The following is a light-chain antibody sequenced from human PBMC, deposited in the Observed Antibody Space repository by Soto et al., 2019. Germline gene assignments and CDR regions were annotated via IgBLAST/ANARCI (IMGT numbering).Light chain of an antibody. J-gene: IGLJ3*02. Sequence: QSALTQPASVSGSPGQSITISCTGTSSDVGGYNYVSWYQQHPGKAPKLMIYEVSNRPSGVSNRFSGSKFGNTASLTISGLQAEDEADYYCSSYTSSSTPWVFGGGTQLTVL. CDR3: SSYTSSSTPWV. CDR2: EVS. V-gene: IGLV2-14*01. CDR1: SSDVGGYNY.